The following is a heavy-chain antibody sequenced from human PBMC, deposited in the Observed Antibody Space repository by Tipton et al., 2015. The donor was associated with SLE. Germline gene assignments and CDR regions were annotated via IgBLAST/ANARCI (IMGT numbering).Heavy chain of an antibody. V-gene: IGHV4-4*09. D-gene: IGHD2-15*01. CDR2: IYTSGST. CDR1: GGSFSGYY. J-gene: IGHJ4*02. Sequence: TLSLTCAVYGGSFSGYYWSWIRQPPGKGLEWIGYIYTSGSTNYNPSLKSRVTISVDTSKNHFSLRLTSVTAADTAVYYCARDMRGGLFFDYWGQGTLVTVSS. CDR3: ARDMRGGLFFDY.